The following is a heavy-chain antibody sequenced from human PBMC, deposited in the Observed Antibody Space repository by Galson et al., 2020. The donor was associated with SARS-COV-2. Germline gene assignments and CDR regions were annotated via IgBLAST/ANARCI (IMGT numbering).Heavy chain of an antibody. Sequence: GESLKISCAASGFTFSSHAMHWVRQALGKGLEWVTALSIDGNNKYYADSLKGRFTVSRDNSKSTLDLQMSSLRPEDTGVYYCAREYRGWGVFDSWGQGTLVTVSS. D-gene: IGHD6-19*01. CDR3: AREYRGWGVFDS. CDR1: GFTFSSHA. J-gene: IGHJ4*02. CDR2: LSIDGNNK. V-gene: IGHV3-30*04.